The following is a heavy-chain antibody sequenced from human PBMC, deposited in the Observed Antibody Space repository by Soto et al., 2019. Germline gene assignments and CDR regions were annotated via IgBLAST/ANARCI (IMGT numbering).Heavy chain of an antibody. CDR3: AGGMCFGGSCYLDV. CDR2: ISPGIDIR. D-gene: IGHD2-15*01. CDR1: GGTFSTYT. Sequence: QVQLVQSGAEVKKPGSSVKVSCKASGGTFSTYTLYWVRQAPGQGLEWMGGISPGIDIRDYAQKFQGRVTITADESTSTVYVPLRTLISEVTAFYSCAGGMCFGGSCYLDVGGQGTLVTVSS. J-gene: IGHJ4*02. V-gene: IGHV1-69*12.